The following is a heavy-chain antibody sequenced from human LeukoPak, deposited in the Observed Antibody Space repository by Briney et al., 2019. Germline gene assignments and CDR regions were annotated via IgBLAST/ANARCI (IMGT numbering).Heavy chain of an antibody. Sequence: PSETLSLTCAVYGGSFSGYYWSWLRQPPGKGLEWIGEINHSGSTNYNPSLKSRVTIPVDTSKNQFSLKLSSVTAADTAVYYCARTGPSHYYGSGTSRFDRWGQGTLVTVSS. CDR1: GGSFSGYY. J-gene: IGHJ5*02. V-gene: IGHV4-34*01. D-gene: IGHD3-10*01. CDR2: INHSGST. CDR3: ARTGPSHYYGSGTSRFDR.